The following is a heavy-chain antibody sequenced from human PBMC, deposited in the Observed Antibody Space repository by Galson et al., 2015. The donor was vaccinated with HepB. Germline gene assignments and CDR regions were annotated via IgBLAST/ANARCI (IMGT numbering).Heavy chain of an antibody. CDR1: GFTFSNAW. D-gene: IGHD1-26*01. J-gene: IGHJ5*02. Sequence: SLRLSCAASGFTFSNAWMNWVRQAPGKGLEWVGRIKSKTDGGTTDYAAPVKGRFTISRDDSKNTLYLQMNSLRAEDTAVYYCARDIRGSDSSEWFDPWGQGTLVTVSS. CDR2: IKSKTDGGTT. V-gene: IGHV3-15*07. CDR3: ARDIRGSDSSEWFDP.